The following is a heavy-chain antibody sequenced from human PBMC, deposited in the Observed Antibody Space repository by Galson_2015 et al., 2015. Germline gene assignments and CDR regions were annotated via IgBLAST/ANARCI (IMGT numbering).Heavy chain of an antibody. J-gene: IGHJ3*02. CDR2: IIPILDMT. D-gene: IGHD6-13*01. V-gene: IGHV1-69*04. Sequence: QSGAEVKKPGASVKVSCKASGGSFSSYAINWVRQAPGQGLEWMGRIIPILDMTNYAQNFQGRVTITADKSTSTAYMELSSLRSEDTAVYYCASFRSWYGDAFDIWGQGTMVTVSS. CDR1: GGSFSSYA. CDR3: ASFRSWYGDAFDI.